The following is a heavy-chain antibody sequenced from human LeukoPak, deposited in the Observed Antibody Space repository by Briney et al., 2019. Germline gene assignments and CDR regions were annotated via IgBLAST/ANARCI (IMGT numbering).Heavy chain of an antibody. CDR2: INHSGST. V-gene: IGHV4-34*01. CDR1: GGSFSGYY. D-gene: IGHD2-2*01. J-gene: IGHJ3*02. Sequence: SETLSLTCAVYGGSFSGYYWSWIRQPPGKGLEWIGEINHSGSTNYNPSLKSRVTISVDTSKNQFPLKLSSATAADTAVYYCASLWPYQLSAFDIWGQGTMVTVSS. CDR3: ASLWPYQLSAFDI.